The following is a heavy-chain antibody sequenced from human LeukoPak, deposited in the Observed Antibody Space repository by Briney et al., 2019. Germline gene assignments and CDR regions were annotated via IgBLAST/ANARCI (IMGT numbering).Heavy chain of an antibody. J-gene: IGHJ4*02. V-gene: IGHV1-2*02. CDR2: IKPNSGGT. CDR1: GYTFTGYY. D-gene: IGHD3-16*02. Sequence: ASVKVSCKASGYTFTGYYMHWVRQAPGQGLEWMGWIKPNSGGTNYAQKFQGRVTMTRDTSISTAYMELSRLRSDDTAVYYCAGTVWGSYRRLDYWGQGTLVTVSS. CDR3: AGTVWGSYRRLDY.